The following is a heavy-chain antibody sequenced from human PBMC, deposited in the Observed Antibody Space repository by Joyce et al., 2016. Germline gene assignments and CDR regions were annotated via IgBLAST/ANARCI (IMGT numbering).Heavy chain of an antibody. CDR3: AKDLARNAVAGTLDY. CDR1: GFTFDDYA. CDR2: ISGNSGNI. D-gene: IGHD6-19*01. J-gene: IGHJ4*02. V-gene: IGHV3-9*01. Sequence: EVQLVESGGGLVQPGRSLSLSCAASGFTFDDYAMNWVRQAPVKGLGWVSGISGNSGNIGYAETVKGRFTISRDNAKNSLYLQMNSLRAEDTALYYCAKDLARNAVAGTLDYWGQGILVTVSS.